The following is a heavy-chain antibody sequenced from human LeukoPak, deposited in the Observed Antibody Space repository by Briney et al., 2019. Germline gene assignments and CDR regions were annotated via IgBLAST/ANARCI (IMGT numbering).Heavy chain of an antibody. CDR1: GGSISSYY. J-gene: IGHJ5*02. D-gene: IGHD3-10*01. CDR3: ARHSQVVRGWFAP. Sequence: PSETLSLTCTVAGGSISSYYGSWIRQPPGKGLEWLGYIFHSGSTNYSPSLKSRVTMSVDTSKSPFSLKLSSVTAADTAVYYCARHSQVVRGWFAPWGQGTLVTVSS. V-gene: IGHV4-59*08. CDR2: IFHSGST.